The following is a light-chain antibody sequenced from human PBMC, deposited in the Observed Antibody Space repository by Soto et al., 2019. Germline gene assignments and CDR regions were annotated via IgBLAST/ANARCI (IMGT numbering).Light chain of an antibody. Sequence: EIVLTQSPGTLSLSPGERATLSCRASQRVSSSYLAWYQQKPGQAPRLLIYGASSRATGIPDRFSGSVSGTDFTLTISRLESEDFAVYFCQRYGSSPPFTFGQGTKVEI. V-gene: IGKV3-20*01. CDR3: QRYGSSPPFT. CDR1: QRVSSSY. CDR2: GAS. J-gene: IGKJ2*01.